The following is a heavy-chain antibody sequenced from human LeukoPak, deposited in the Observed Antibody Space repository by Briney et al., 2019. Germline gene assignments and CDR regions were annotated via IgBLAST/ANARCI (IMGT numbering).Heavy chain of an antibody. CDR1: GFTFDDYA. CDR2: ISWNSGSI. V-gene: IGHV3-9*03. CDR3: AKDSRRDYGDYGGWFDP. J-gene: IGHJ5*02. D-gene: IGHD4-17*01. Sequence: GGSLRLSCAASGFTFDDYAMHWVRRAPGKGLESVSAISWNSGSIGYADSVKGRFTISRDNAKNSLYLQMNSLRAEDMALYYCAKDSRRDYGDYGGWFDPWGQGTLVTVSS.